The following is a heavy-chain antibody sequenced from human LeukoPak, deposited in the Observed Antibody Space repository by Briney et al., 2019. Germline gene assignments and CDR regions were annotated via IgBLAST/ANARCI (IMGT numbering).Heavy chain of an antibody. CDR2: ISWNSGSI. CDR1: GFTFDDYA. CDR3: ARTLNSGSYHDY. D-gene: IGHD1-26*01. J-gene: IGHJ4*02. Sequence: PGGSLRLSCAASGFTFDDYAMHWVRQAPGKGLEWVSGISWNSGSIGYADSVKGRFTISRDNAKNSLYLQMDSLRAEDTAVYHCARTLNSGSYHDYWGQGTLVTVSS. V-gene: IGHV3-9*01.